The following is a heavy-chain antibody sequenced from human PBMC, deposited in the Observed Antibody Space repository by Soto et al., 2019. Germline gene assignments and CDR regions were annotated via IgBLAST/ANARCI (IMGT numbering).Heavy chain of an antibody. Sequence: ASVKVSCKASGYTFTSYGISWVRQAPGQGLEWMGWISAYNGNTNYAQKLQGRVTMTTDTSTSTAYMELRSLRSDDTAVYYCARTAAIYCSSTSCLNADYYYYYMDVWGKGTTVTVSS. CDR1: GYTFTSYG. J-gene: IGHJ6*03. V-gene: IGHV1-18*01. CDR2: ISAYNGNT. CDR3: ARTAAIYCSSTSCLNADYYYYYMDV. D-gene: IGHD2-2*01.